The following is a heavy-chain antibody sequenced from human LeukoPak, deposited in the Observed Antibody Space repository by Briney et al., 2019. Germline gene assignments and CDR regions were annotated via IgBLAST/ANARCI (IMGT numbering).Heavy chain of an antibody. D-gene: IGHD6-19*01. CDR3: GREWGRSGWTDN. CDR1: GFTFGSYW. CDR2: INSDGRIT. V-gene: IGHV3-74*01. Sequence: GRSLRLSCAASGFTFGSYWMHWVRQAPGKGLVWVSRINSDGRITDYADSVKGRFTISRDNANNTVYLQMNSLRADDTAVYYCGREWGRSGWTDNWGQGTLVTVPS. J-gene: IGHJ4*02.